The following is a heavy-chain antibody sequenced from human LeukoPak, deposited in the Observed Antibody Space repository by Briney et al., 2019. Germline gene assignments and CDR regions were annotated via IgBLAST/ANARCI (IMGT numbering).Heavy chain of an antibody. CDR1: GGSFSGYN. V-gene: IGHV4-34*01. J-gene: IGHJ4*02. Sequence: SETLSLTCAVYGGSFSGYNWSWLRQPPGKGLEGIGEINHSGSTNYNTSLKSRVTISVDTSRNQFSLKRSSVTAADTAVYCCGRVSALPDYWGKGTLVTVSS. CDR2: INHSGST. CDR3: GRVSALPDY. D-gene: IGHD5/OR15-5a*01.